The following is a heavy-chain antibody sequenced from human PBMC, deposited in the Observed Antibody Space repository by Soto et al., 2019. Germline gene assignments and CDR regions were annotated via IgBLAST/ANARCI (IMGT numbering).Heavy chain of an antibody. D-gene: IGHD2-8*02. CDR2: ISGSGSSP. CDR1: GFTFNSYT. CDR3: AKARCTGNSCYVHDY. J-gene: IGHJ4*01. Sequence: PGGSLRLSCAASGFTFNSYTMAWVRQAPGKGLEWVSSISGSGSSPSYADSVQGRFIIYRDNSRTTLSLQMNSLRAEDTATYYCAKARCTGNSCYVHDYWGHGSLVTVSS. V-gene: IGHV3-23*01.